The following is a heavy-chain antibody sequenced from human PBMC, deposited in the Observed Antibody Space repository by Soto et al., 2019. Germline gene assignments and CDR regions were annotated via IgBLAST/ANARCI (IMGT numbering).Heavy chain of an antibody. CDR1: GFTFSSYA. J-gene: IGHJ4*02. V-gene: IGHV3-23*01. CDR2: ISGSGDST. D-gene: IGHD3-3*01. Sequence: GGSLRLSCAASGFTFSSYAMSWVRQAPGKGLEWVSAISGSGDSTYYADSVKGRFTISRDNSKNTLYLQMNSLRAEDTAVYYCAKGEYYDFWSGLYYWGQGTPVTVSS. CDR3: AKGEYYDFWSGLYY.